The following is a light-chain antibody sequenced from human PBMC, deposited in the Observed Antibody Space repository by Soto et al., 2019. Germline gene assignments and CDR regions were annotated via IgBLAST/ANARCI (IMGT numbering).Light chain of an antibody. J-gene: IGLJ2*01. V-gene: IGLV2-14*01. CDR1: SSDVGGYNY. Sequence: QSALTQPASVSGSPGQSLTISCTGTSSDVGGYNYVSWYQQHPGKAPKLMIYDVSNRPSGVSKRFSGSKSGNTASLTISGLQAEDEADYYCSSYTSSRDVVFGGGTKLTVL. CDR2: DVS. CDR3: SSYTSSRDVV.